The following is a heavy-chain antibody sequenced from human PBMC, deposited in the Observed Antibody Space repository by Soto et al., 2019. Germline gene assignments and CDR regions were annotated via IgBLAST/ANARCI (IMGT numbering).Heavy chain of an antibody. J-gene: IGHJ3*02. CDR1: GFTFSSYS. D-gene: IGHD2-15*01. Sequence: EVQLVESGGGLVQPGGSLRLSCAASGFTFSSYSMNWVRQAPGQGLEWISYISSSSSTIYYADSVKGRFTISRDNAKNSLYLQMNSLRAEDSAVYYCARDMLLPDACDIWGQGTMVTVSS. CDR2: ISSSSSTI. CDR3: ARDMLLPDACDI. V-gene: IGHV3-48*01.